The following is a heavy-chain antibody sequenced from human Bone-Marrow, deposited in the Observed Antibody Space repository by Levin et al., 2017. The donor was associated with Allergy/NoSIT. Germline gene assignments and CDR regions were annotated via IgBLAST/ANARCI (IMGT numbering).Heavy chain of an antibody. CDR3: ARRLVPAGQSYYGMDV. CDR1: GFTFGSFG. D-gene: IGHD1-26*01. V-gene: IGHV3-33*01. Sequence: HTGGSLRLSCEASGFTFGSFGMHWVRQAPGKGLEWVAIIWYDGTYKYYADSVKGRFTISRDNSKNTLFLQMNGLRAEDTAVYYCARRLVPAGQSYYGMDVWGQGTTVIVSS. J-gene: IGHJ6*02. CDR2: IWYDGTYK.